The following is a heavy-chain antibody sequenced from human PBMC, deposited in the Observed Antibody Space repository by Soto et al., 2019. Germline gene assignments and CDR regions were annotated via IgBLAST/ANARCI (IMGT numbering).Heavy chain of an antibody. J-gene: IGHJ4*02. V-gene: IGHV4-4*03. Sequence: PETLSLTCACSGGSISSSNWWSWVRQPPGRGLEWIGEIYHSGSTNYNPSLKSRVTISVDKSKNQFSLKLSSVTAADTAVYYCARVYLGYCSSTSCSYFDYWGQGTLVTVS. D-gene: IGHD2-2*01. CDR1: GGSISSSNW. CDR2: IYHSGST. CDR3: ARVYLGYCSSTSCSYFDY.